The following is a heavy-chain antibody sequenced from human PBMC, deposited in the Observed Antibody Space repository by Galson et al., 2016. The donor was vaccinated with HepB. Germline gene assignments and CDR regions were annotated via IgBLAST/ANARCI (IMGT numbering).Heavy chain of an antibody. D-gene: IGHD3-3*01. V-gene: IGHV3-66*01. CDR1: GLNVSSSY. CDR2: VYAGGTTK. CDR3: ARDSGDSWSGYSAYYDY. Sequence: SLRLSCAASGLNVSSSYMSWVRQAPGRGLEWVSVVYAGGTTKYYADSVKGRFTISRDNSKNTLYLQMSSLRAEDTAVYYCARDSGDSWSGYSAYYDYWGQGTLVNV. J-gene: IGHJ4*02.